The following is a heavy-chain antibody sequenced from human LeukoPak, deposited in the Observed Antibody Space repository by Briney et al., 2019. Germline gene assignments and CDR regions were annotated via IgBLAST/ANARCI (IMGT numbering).Heavy chain of an antibody. CDR3: GGPYCRGGSCYSRVKYGMDV. CDR1: GGTFSSYA. V-gene: IGHV1-69*01. CDR2: IIPIFGTA. Sequence: SVKVSCKASGGTFSSYAISWVRQAPGQGLEWMGGIIPIFGTANYAQKFQGRVTITADESTSTAYMELSSLRSEDTAVYYCGGPYCRGGSCYSRVKYGMDVWGKGTTVTVSS. D-gene: IGHD2-15*01. J-gene: IGHJ6*04.